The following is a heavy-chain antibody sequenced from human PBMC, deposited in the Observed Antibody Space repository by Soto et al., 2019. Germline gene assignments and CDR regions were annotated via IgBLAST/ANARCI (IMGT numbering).Heavy chain of an antibody. J-gene: IGHJ4*02. Sequence: QVQLQQWGAGLLKPSETLSLTCAVYGGSFSGYYWSWIRQPPGKGLEWIGEINHSGSTNYNPSLKRRVTISVDTSKNQFSLKLSSVTAADTAVYYCARGGIVVVPAAKRRPFDYWGQGTLVTVSS. V-gene: IGHV4-34*01. CDR3: ARGGIVVVPAAKRRPFDY. D-gene: IGHD2-2*01. CDR1: GGSFSGYY. CDR2: INHSGST.